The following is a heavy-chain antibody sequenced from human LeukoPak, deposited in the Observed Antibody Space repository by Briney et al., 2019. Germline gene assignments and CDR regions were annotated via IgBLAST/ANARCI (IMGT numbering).Heavy chain of an antibody. CDR2: IVVGSGNT. Sequence: GTSVKVSCKASGFTFTSSAVQWVRQARGQRLEWIGWIVVGSGNTNYAQKFQERVTITRDMSTSIAYMELSSLRSEDTAVYYCAAVSQIAVAGTGDYWGQGTLVTVSS. D-gene: IGHD6-19*01. V-gene: IGHV1-58*01. CDR3: AAVSQIAVAGTGDY. CDR1: GFTFTSSA. J-gene: IGHJ4*02.